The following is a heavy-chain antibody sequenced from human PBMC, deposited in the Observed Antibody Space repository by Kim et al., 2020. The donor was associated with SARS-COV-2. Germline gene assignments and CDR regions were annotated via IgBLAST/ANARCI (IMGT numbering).Heavy chain of an antibody. J-gene: IGHJ6*02. D-gene: IGHD3-22*01. Sequence: ASVKVSCKASGYTFTSYYMHWVRQAPGQGLEWMGIINPSGGSTSYAQKFQGRVTMTRDTSTSTVYMELSSLRSEDTAVYYCARKVPGDSSGYGMDVWGQGTTVTVSS. CDR3: ARKVPGDSSGYGMDV. CDR2: INPSGGST. CDR1: GYTFTSYY. V-gene: IGHV1-46*01.